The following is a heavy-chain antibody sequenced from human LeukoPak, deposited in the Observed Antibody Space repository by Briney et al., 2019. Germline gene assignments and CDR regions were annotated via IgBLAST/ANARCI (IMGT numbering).Heavy chain of an antibody. D-gene: IGHD3-16*01. CDR3: AREQRVGLMGSLGGLFASYHTYYYMDV. Sequence: ASVKVSCKASGHTFTMYYNHWVRQAPGQGLEWMGMINPSAGATTYAQRFQGRITMTRDMSTTTVYMDLRSLRSEDKAVYFCAREQRVGLMGSLGGLFASYHTYYYMDVWGRGTTVTVSS. J-gene: IGHJ6*03. CDR1: GHTFTMYY. CDR2: INPSAGAT. V-gene: IGHV1-46*01.